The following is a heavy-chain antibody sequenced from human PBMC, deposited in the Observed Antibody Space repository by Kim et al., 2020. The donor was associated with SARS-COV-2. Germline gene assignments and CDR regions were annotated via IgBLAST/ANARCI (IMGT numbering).Heavy chain of an antibody. J-gene: IGHJ5*02. D-gene: IGHD3-10*02. CDR3: ARHVPTHRVGWFDP. Sequence: NPSLKRRVTISVDTSKNQFSLKLSSVTAADTAVYYCARHVPTHRVGWFDPWGQGTLVTVSS. V-gene: IGHV4-59*08.